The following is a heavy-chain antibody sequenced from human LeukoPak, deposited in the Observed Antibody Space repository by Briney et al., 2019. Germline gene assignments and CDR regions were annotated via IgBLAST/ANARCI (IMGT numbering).Heavy chain of an antibody. D-gene: IGHD5-18*01. CDR3: ARDRGYSHGD. J-gene: IGHJ4*02. CDR1: GGSFSIYY. CDR2: IDTSGST. Sequence: SETLSLTCSVSGGSFSIYYWSRIRQPAGKGLEWIGRIDTSGSTNYNPSLRSRVTMSVDTSKNQFSLKLSSVTAADTAVYYCARDRGYSHGDWGQGTLVTVSS. V-gene: IGHV4-4*07.